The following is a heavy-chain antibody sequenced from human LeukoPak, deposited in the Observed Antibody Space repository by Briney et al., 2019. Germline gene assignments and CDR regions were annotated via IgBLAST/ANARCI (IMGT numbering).Heavy chain of an antibody. Sequence: SETLPLTCTVSGGSISSSSYYWGWIRQPPGKGLEWIGSIYYSGSTYYNPSLKSRVTISVDTSKNQFSLKLSSVTAADTAVYYCARDVGYGDYAFAFDIWGQGTMVTVSS. J-gene: IGHJ3*02. V-gene: IGHV4-39*07. CDR2: IYYSGST. CDR3: ARDVGYGDYAFAFDI. CDR1: GGSISSSSYY. D-gene: IGHD4-17*01.